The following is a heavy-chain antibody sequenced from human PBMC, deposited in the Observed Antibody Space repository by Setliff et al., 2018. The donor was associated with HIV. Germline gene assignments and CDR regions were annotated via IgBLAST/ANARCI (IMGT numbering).Heavy chain of an antibody. V-gene: IGHV4-38-2*02. D-gene: IGHD2-8*02. Sequence: KLSETLSLTCSVSGSSISSNSYWWAWIRQPPGKELEYIGTIYHRGGTFNNPSLKSRVVMSVDTSKNQFSLKLTSVTAADTATYYCARDTGVNVAPDGRGYHTFDFWGRGTMVTVSS. CDR3: ARDTGVNVAPDGRGYHTFDF. CDR1: GSSISSNSY. J-gene: IGHJ3*01. CDR2: IYHRGGT.